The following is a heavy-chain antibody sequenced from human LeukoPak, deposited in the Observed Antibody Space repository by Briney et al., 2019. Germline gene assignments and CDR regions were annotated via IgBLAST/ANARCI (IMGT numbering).Heavy chain of an antibody. CDR3: AKIGRPTAYYYMDV. CDR2: IWYDGSNK. D-gene: IGHD3/OR15-3a*01. Sequence: PGGSLRLSCAASGFTFSSYGMHWVRQAPGKGLEWVAVIWYDGSNKYYADSVKGRFTISRDNSKNTLHLRMNSLRAEDTAVYYCAKIGRPTAYYYMDVWGKGTTVTVSS. V-gene: IGHV3-33*06. CDR1: GFTFSSYG. J-gene: IGHJ6*03.